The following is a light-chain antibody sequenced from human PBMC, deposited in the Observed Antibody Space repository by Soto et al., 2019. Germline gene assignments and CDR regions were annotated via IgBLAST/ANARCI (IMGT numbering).Light chain of an antibody. Sequence: ESVFTQSPGTLSLSPGERATRCCRASQNVYTKYLAWYQFKPCQAPRIIIFGGSGRATGIPDRFSGSVSGTDFTLTISRLEPEDFAVYYCQQYGSLSWTFGQGTKVDIK. CDR3: QQYGSLSWT. CDR2: GGS. CDR1: QNVYTKY. J-gene: IGKJ1*01. V-gene: IGKV3-20*01.